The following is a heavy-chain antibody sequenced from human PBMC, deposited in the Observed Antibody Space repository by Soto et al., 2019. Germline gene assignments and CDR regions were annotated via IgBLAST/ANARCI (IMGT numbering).Heavy chain of an antibody. CDR1: GFTFSSYG. D-gene: IGHD3-22*01. J-gene: IGHJ4*02. CDR2: ISGSGGST. V-gene: IGHV3-23*04. CDR3: AKMDYYDSSGFDY. Sequence: VQLVESGGGVVQPGRSLRLSCAASGFTFSSYGMHWVRQAPGKGLEWVSAISGSGGSTYYADSVKGRFTISRDNSKNTLYLQMNSLRAEDTAVYYCAKMDYYDSSGFDYWGQGTLVTVSS.